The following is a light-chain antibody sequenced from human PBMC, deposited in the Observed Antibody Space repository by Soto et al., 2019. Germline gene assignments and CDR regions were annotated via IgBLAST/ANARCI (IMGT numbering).Light chain of an antibody. CDR1: SSDVGSYNL. V-gene: IGLV2-23*01. CDR2: EGS. J-gene: IGLJ1*01. Sequence: QSALTQPASVSGSPGQSITISCTGTSSDVGSYNLVSWYQRHPDKAPKLMIYEGSKRSSGVSYRFSGSKSGNTASLTISGLQAGDEADYYCCSYAGASTYVFGTGTKLTVL. CDR3: CSYAGASTYV.